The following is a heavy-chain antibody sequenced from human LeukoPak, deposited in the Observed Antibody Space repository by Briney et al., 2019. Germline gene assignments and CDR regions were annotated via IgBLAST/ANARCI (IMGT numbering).Heavy chain of an antibody. CDR3: TRARWGSGWYDDY. CDR2: IRSKANSYAT. D-gene: IGHD6-19*01. CDR1: GFTFSGSA. Sequence: PGGSLRLSCAASGFTFSGSAMHWVRQASGKGLEWVGRIRSKANSYATAYAASVKGRYTISRDDSKNTAYLQMNSLKTEDTAVYYCTRARWGSGWYDDYWGQGTLVTVSS. V-gene: IGHV3-73*01. J-gene: IGHJ4*02.